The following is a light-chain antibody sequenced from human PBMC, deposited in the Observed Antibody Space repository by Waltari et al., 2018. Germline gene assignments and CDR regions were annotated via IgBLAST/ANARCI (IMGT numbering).Light chain of an antibody. CDR1: SGHINNV. J-gene: IGLJ3*02. Sequence: QLVLTQSPSASASLGASVKLTCTLSSGHINNVIAWLQQRPEKGPRYLMKVNSDGSHNKGDEIPDRFSGSSSGAERYLTISSLQSEDEADYCCQTGGHGTWVFGGGTKLTVL. CDR2: VNSDGSH. V-gene: IGLV4-69*01. CDR3: QTGGHGTWV.